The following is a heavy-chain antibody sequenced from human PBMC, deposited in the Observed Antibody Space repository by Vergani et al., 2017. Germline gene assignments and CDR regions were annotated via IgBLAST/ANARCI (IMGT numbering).Heavy chain of an antibody. J-gene: IGHJ3*02. CDR1: GGSISSSNW. D-gene: IGHD3-22*01. Sequence: QVQLQESGPGLVKPSGTLSLTCAVSGGSISSSNWWSWVRQPPGKGLEWIGEIYHSGSTNYNPSLKSRVTISVDKSKNQFSLKLSSVTAADTAVYYCARLYYYDSSGYPDAFDIWGQGTMVTVSS. CDR3: ARLYYYDSSGYPDAFDI. V-gene: IGHV4-4*02. CDR2: IYHSGST.